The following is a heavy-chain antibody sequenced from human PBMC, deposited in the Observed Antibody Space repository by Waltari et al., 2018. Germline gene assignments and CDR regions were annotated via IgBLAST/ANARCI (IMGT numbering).Heavy chain of an antibody. Sequence: VQLQESGPGLVKPSETLSLSCAVTGYSISCGYYWGWIRQPPGKGLEWIGSIYHSGRTYYNPSLKSRVTISVDTSKNQFSLKLSTVTAADTAVYYCAGVKAAAGLYSFDYWGQGTLVTVSS. CDR2: IYHSGRT. CDR3: AGVKAAAGLYSFDY. CDR1: GYSISCGYY. V-gene: IGHV4-38-2*01. J-gene: IGHJ4*02. D-gene: IGHD6-13*01.